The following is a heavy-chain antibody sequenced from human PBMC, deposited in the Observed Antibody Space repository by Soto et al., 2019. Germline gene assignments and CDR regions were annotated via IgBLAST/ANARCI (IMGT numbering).Heavy chain of an antibody. J-gene: IGHJ3*02. CDR2: ISNDGGDK. V-gene: IGHV3-30*18. D-gene: IGHD3-22*01. CDR3: AKEFFDSSGFYPSLDALDI. Sequence: QVQLAESGGGVVQPGRSLTITCAASGFTLGTYGMHWVRQAPGKGLEWVAVISNDGGDKYYSDSVMGRFTISRDNSKNTLFLQMNSLRAEDTAVHFCAKEFFDSSGFYPSLDALDIWGQGTVVTVSS. CDR1: GFTLGTYG.